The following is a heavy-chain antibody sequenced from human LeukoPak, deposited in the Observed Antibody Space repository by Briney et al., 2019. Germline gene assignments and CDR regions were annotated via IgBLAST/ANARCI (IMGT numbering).Heavy chain of an antibody. CDR3: SRDGCSSGYGDFDF. CDR1: GFTLSRYR. CDR2: IKQDGSEI. J-gene: IGHJ4*02. V-gene: IGHV3-7*04. D-gene: IGHD5-12*01. Sequence: GGSLRLSCAASGFTLSRYRVSWVRQAPGRGLEWVDKIKQDGSEIYYVDSVKGRFTIYRDNAKISLYLQMNSVRAGDTAVYYCSRDGCSSGYGDFDFWGQGTLVTVSS.